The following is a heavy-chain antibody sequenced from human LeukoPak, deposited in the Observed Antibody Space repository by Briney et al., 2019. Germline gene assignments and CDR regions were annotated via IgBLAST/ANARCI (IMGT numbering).Heavy chain of an antibody. CDR3: PREVDYFDY. D-gene: IGHD2-15*01. CDR2: INPNSGGT. V-gene: IGHV1-2*02. Sequence: GASVTVSFKSSGYTFTGYYMHWVRQAPGQGLEWMGWINPNSGGTNYAQEFQGRVTLNSDTSISTHAMALSRLTYSHTAVYFFPREVDYFDYWGQGTLVTVSS. J-gene: IGHJ4*02. CDR1: GYTFTGYY.